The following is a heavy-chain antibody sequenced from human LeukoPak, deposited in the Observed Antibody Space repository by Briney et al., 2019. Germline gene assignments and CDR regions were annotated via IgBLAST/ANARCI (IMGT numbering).Heavy chain of an antibody. CDR3: AKVGVLAGSKYFDY. V-gene: IGHV3-48*03. D-gene: IGHD3-10*01. CDR1: GFIFSDYE. J-gene: IGHJ4*02. CDR2: ISFSGNSI. Sequence: TGGSLRLSCAASGFIFSDYEMNWVRQAPGKGLEWVSYISFSGNSIYYTDSVKGRFTISRDNAKNSLYLQMNSLRAEDTAVYYCAKVGVLAGSKYFDYWGQGTLVTVSS.